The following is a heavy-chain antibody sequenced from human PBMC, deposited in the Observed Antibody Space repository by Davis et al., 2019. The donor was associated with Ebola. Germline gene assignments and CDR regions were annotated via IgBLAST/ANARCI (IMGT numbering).Heavy chain of an antibody. J-gene: IGHJ3*02. Sequence: PSETLSLTCTVSGGSISNYYWSWIRQPPGRGLEWIEYIYYTGSTNYNPSLKSRVTISVDTSKNQFSLKLRSVTAADTAVYYCARENAGEMPTIEEAFDIWGQGTMVTVSS. CDR3: ARENAGEMPTIEEAFDI. V-gene: IGHV4-59*01. CDR1: GGSISNYY. CDR2: IYYTGST. D-gene: IGHD5-24*01.